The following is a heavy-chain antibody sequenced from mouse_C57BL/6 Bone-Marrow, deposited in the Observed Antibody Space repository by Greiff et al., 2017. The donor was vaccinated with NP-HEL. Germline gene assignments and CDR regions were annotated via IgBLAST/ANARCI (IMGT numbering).Heavy chain of an antibody. V-gene: IGHV2-3*01. CDR2: IWGDGST. D-gene: IGHD1-1*01. Sequence: VKLQQSGPGLVAPSQSLSITCTVSGFSLTSYGVSWVRQPPGKGLEWLGVIWGDGSTNYHSALISRLSISKDNSKSQVFLKLNSLQTDDTATYYCAKKGVVATDYAMDYWGQGTSVTVSS. CDR3: AKKGVVATDYAMDY. CDR1: GFSLTSYG. J-gene: IGHJ4*01.